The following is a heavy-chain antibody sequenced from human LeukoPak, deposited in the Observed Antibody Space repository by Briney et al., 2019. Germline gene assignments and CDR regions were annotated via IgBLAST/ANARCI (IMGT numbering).Heavy chain of an antibody. Sequence: ASVKVSCKASGYTFTSYGISWVRQAPGQGLERMGWISAYNGNTNYAQKLQGRVTMTTDTSTSTAYMELRSLRSDDTAVYYCARVSKWELLWFRYFDYWGQGTLVTVSS. J-gene: IGHJ4*02. CDR1: GYTFTSYG. CDR2: ISAYNGNT. V-gene: IGHV1-18*01. D-gene: IGHD1-26*01. CDR3: ARVSKWELLWFRYFDY.